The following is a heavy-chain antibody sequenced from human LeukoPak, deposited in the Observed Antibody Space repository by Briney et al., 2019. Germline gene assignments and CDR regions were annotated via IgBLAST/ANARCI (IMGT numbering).Heavy chain of an antibody. CDR2: IYYSGST. Sequence: SETLSLTCTVSGGSISSGDYYWSWIRQPPGKGLEWIGYIYYSGSTYYNPSLKSRVTISVDTSKNQFSLKLSSVTAASTAVYYCTIMVRGVIVSWFDPWGQGTLVTVSS. D-gene: IGHD3-10*01. CDR1: GGSISSGDYY. CDR3: TIMVRGVIVSWFDP. V-gene: IGHV4-30-4*01. J-gene: IGHJ5*02.